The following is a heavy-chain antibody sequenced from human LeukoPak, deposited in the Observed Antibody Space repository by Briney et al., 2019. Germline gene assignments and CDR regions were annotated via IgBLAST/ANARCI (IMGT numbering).Heavy chain of an antibody. CDR1: GGSFSGYY. CDR3: ARGCKYYDILGYYYYYYMDV. Sequence: PSETLSLTCAVYGGSFSGYYWSWIRQPPGKGLEWIGEINHSGSTNYNPSLKSRVTISVDTSKNQFSLKLSSVTAADTAVYYCARGCKYYDILGYYYYYYMDVWGKGTTVTVSS. J-gene: IGHJ6*03. D-gene: IGHD3-9*01. CDR2: INHSGST. V-gene: IGHV4-34*01.